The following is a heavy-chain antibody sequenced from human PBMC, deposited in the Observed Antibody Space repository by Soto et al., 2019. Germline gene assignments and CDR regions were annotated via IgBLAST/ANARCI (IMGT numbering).Heavy chain of an antibody. J-gene: IGHJ3*02. CDR3: ARKTGYYDNRASDNGLADTFDI. V-gene: IGHV3-21*01. D-gene: IGHD3-22*01. CDR1: GFTIGSYS. Sequence: EVQLVESEGGLVRPGGSLRLSCAASGFTIGSYSMNWVRQAPGKGLEWVSNISSSRAYVYYADSLKGRFTVSRDNAKNALYLQMNSLRAEDTAVYYCARKTGYYDNRASDNGLADTFDIWGQGTMLTVSS. CDR2: ISSSRAYV.